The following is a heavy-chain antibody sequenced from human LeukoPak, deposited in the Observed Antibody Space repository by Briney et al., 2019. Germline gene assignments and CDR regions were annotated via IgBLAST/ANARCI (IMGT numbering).Heavy chain of an antibody. D-gene: IGHD6-19*01. CDR3: ARDLGLGLYSSGLYAHYSY. Sequence: SVKVSYKSSGGTFSSYAISWVRQAPGQGLEWMGGIIPIFGTANYAQKFQGRVTITADESTSTAYMELSSLRSEDTAVYYCARDLGLGLYSSGLYAHYSYWGQGTLVTVSS. J-gene: IGHJ4*02. CDR2: IIPIFGTA. V-gene: IGHV1-69*13. CDR1: GGTFSSYA.